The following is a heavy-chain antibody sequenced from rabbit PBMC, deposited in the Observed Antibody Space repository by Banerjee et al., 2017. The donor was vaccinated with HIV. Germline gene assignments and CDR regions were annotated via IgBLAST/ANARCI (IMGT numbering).Heavy chain of an antibody. CDR3: ARGIAYGFSGDAYPPYAMDL. CDR2: LAGSDTT. D-gene: IGHD6-1*01. V-gene: IGHV1S45*01. CDR1: GFDISSYYH. J-gene: IGHJ6*01. Sequence: QEQLVESGGGLVQPGGTLTLTCKATGFDISSYYHMCWVRQAPGKGLVWIGCLAGSDTTYSATWAKGRFAISKTSSTTVTLQMTSLTVADTATFFCARGIAYGFSGDAYPPYAMDLWGPGTLVTVS.